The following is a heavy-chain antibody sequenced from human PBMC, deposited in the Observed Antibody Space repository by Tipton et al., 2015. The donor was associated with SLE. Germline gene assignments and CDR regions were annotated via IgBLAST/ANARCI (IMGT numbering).Heavy chain of an antibody. J-gene: IGHJ4*02. Sequence: TLSLTCTVNGGSVIGYYWSWIRQPPGKGLEWIGEINHGGSTNYNSSLKSRVTISLDMPNNQFSLNLRSLTAADTAVYYCARVGRDGYNFDYWGQGTLVTVSS. CDR2: INHGGST. V-gene: IGHV4-34*01. CDR1: GGSVIGYY. D-gene: IGHD5-24*01. CDR3: ARVGRDGYNFDY.